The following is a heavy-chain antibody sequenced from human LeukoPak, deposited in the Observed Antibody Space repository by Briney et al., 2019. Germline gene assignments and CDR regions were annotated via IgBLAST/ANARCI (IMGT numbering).Heavy chain of an antibody. Sequence: SETLSLTCAVYGGSFSGYYWSWIHQPPGKGLEWIGEINHSGSTNYNPSLKSRVTISVDTSKNQFSLKLSSVTAADTAVYYCARVRWQPSPYYYYYMDVWGKGTTVTVSS. CDR1: GGSFSGYY. CDR2: INHSGST. D-gene: IGHD2-15*01. V-gene: IGHV4-34*01. J-gene: IGHJ6*03. CDR3: ARVRWQPSPYYYYYMDV.